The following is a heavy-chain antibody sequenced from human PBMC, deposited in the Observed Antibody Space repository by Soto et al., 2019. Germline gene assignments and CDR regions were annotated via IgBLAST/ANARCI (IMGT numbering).Heavy chain of an antibody. J-gene: IGHJ6*02. V-gene: IGHV3-23*01. CDR3: VKGGWLDV. CDR1: GFSFSSYE. D-gene: IGHD2-15*01. Sequence: EVQLLESGGGLVKPGGSQRLACAASGFSFSSYEMTWARKAPGKGLEWVAFINPSSGTTHYADSVKGRFTISRDNSKDTLYLQLSSLRVEDTAVYYCVKGGWLDVWGQGTTVTVSS. CDR2: INPSSGTT.